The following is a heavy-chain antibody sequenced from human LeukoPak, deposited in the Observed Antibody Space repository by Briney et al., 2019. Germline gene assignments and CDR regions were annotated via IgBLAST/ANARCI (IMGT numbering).Heavy chain of an antibody. CDR2: ISAYNGNT. Sequence: ASVKVSCKASGGTFSSYAISWVRQAPGQGLEWMGWISAYNGNTNYAQKLQGRITMTTDTSTSTAYMELRSLRSDDTAVYYCARVGDRGKLIDYWGQGTLVTVSS. V-gene: IGHV1-18*01. CDR3: ARVGDRGKLIDY. CDR1: GGTFSSYA. J-gene: IGHJ4*02. D-gene: IGHD3-16*01.